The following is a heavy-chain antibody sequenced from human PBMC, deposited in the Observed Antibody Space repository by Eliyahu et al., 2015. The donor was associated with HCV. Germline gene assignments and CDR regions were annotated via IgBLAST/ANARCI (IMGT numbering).Heavy chain of an antibody. D-gene: IGHD3-10*01. CDR3: TTGAPGGFDYYLDV. V-gene: IGHV3-15*01. J-gene: IGHJ6*03. CDR2: IKSKTDGGTT. CDR1: GFTFXXAW. Sequence: EVQLVESGGGLVKPGGSLRLSCAASGFTFXXAWMSWVRQAPGEGGECVGRIKSKTDGGTTDYAAPVKGRFTISRDDSKSTLYLQMNSLKTEDTAVYYCTTGAPGGFDYYLDVWGQGTTVTVSS.